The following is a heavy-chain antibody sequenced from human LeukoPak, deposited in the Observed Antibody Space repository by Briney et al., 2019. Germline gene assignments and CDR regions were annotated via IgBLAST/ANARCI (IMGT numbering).Heavy chain of an antibody. CDR3: ASSSWYGKIDY. J-gene: IGHJ4*02. D-gene: IGHD6-13*01. Sequence: SETLSLTCTVSGGSISSYYWSWIRQPPGKGLEWIGYIYYSGSTNYNPSLKSRVTISVDTSKNQFSLKLSSVTAADTAVYYCASSSWYGKIDYWGQGTLVTVSS. V-gene: IGHV4-59*01. CDR2: IYYSGST. CDR1: GGSISSYY.